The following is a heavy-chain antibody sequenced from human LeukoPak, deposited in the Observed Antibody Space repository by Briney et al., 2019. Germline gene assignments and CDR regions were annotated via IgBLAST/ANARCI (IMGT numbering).Heavy chain of an antibody. Sequence: GGSLRLSCAASGFTFSSYGMSWVRQAPGKGLEWVSAISGSGGSTYYADSVKGRFTISRDNAKNSLYLQMNSLRAEDTAVYYCARDLTGYSSGWYPHYVLAAFDIWGQGTMVTVSS. CDR1: GFTFSSYG. D-gene: IGHD6-19*01. CDR3: ARDLTGYSSGWYPHYVLAAFDI. CDR2: ISGSGGST. V-gene: IGHV3-23*01. J-gene: IGHJ3*02.